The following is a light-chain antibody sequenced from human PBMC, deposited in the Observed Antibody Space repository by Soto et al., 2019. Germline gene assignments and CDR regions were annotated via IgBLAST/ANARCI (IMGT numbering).Light chain of an antibody. Sequence: SYELTQPPSVSVAPGKTARITCGGDNIGSKNVHWYQQRPGQAPVLVIYYDSDRPSGMPERFSGSNSGNTATLTISRVEAGDEADSYCQVWDGSSDHVLFGGGTKLTVL. V-gene: IGLV3-21*04. CDR2: YDS. CDR1: NIGSKN. CDR3: QVWDGSSDHVL. J-gene: IGLJ2*01.